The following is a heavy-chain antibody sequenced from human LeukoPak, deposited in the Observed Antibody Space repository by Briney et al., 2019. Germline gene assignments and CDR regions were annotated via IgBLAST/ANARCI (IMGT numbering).Heavy chain of an antibody. CDR3: ARLGCSSTSCYSLGYYYMDV. D-gene: IGHD2-2*01. CDR2: IYYSGST. V-gene: IGHV4-39*01. J-gene: IGHJ6*03. CDR1: GGSISSSSYY. Sequence: PSETLSLTCTVSGGSISSSSYYWGWIRQPPGKELVWIGRIYYSGSTYYNPSLKSRVTISVDTSKNQFSLKLSSVTAADTAVYYCARLGCSSTSCYSLGYYYMDVWGKGTTVTVSS.